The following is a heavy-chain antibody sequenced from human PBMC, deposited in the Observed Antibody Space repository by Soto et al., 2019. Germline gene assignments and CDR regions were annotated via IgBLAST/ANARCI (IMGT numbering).Heavy chain of an antibody. CDR1: GFTFRQYG. V-gene: IGHV3-33*01. D-gene: IGHD3-16*01. CDR3: VRGWGSLIHLSCLDI. CDR2: IFYYGTEK. J-gene: IGHJ3*02. Sequence: QVQLVESGGGVFQPGTSLRLSCAASGFTFRQYGMHWVRQAPGKGLDWVAVIFYYGTEKYYADSVKGRFTISRDHPGNMVYLQMNSLRAEDTAVYYCVRGWGSLIHLSCLDIWGQGTTVVVSS.